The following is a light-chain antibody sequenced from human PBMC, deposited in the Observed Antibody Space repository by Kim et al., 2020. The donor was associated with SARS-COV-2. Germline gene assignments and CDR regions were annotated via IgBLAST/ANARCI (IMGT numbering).Light chain of an antibody. CDR1: QDMANS. CDR2: AAS. V-gene: IGKV1-27*01. Sequence: DIQITQSPCSLSGSVGYRVPITCRASQDMANSLSWYQQKPGKVPQILIYAASTLQSGVPSRFSGSGYGTEFTLTIGSLQTKEVAIYNWQKYHSAPRTFGRGTKVDIK. J-gene: IGKJ1*01. CDR3: QKYHSAPRT.